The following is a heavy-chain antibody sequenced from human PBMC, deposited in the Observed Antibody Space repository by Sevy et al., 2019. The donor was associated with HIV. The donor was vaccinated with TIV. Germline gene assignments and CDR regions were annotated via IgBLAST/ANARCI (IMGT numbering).Heavy chain of an antibody. CDR1: GYTFTSYY. CDR2: INPSGGST. CDR3: AGGQYYDSSALEAFDI. Sequence: ASVKVSCKASGYTFTSYYMHWVRQAPGQGLEWMGIINPSGGSTSYAQKFQGRVTMTRDTSTSTAYMELSSLRSEDTAVYYCAGGQYYDSSALEAFDIWGQGTMVTVSS. V-gene: IGHV1-46*01. J-gene: IGHJ3*02. D-gene: IGHD3-22*01.